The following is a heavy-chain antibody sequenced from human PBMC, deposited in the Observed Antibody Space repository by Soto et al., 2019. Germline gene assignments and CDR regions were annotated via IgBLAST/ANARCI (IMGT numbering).Heavy chain of an antibody. CDR3: ARMARIDSKAFDI. D-gene: IGHD3-9*01. V-gene: IGHV3-33*01. J-gene: IGHJ3*02. Sequence: QVQLVESGGGVVQPGRSLRLSCAASGFTFSSYGMHWVRQAPGKGLEWVAVIWYDGSNKYYADSVKGRFTISRDNSKNTLYLQMNSLRAEDTAVYYCARMARIDSKAFDIWGQGTMVTVSS. CDR2: IWYDGSNK. CDR1: GFTFSSYG.